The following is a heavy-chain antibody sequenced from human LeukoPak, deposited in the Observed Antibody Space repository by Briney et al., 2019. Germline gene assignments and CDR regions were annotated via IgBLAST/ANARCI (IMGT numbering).Heavy chain of an antibody. CDR3: ARGRIAVAGTYYYYYYGMDV. Sequence: SETLSLTCTVSGGSISSGSYYWSWIRQPAGKGLEWIGHIYTSGSTNYNPSLKSRVTISVDTSKNQFSLKLSSVTAADTAVYYCARGRIAVAGTYYYYYYGMDVWGKGTTVTVSS. D-gene: IGHD6-19*01. CDR1: GGSISSGSYY. J-gene: IGHJ6*04. CDR2: IYTSGST. V-gene: IGHV4-61*09.